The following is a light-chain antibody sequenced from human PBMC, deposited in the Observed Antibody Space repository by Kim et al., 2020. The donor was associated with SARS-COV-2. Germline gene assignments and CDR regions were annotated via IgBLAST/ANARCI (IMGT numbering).Light chain of an antibody. CDR3: QAWDNSVV. Sequence: SYELTQPPSVSVSPGQTASITCSGHRLGRKYVYWYQQKPGQSPLLVISQDTKRPSGIPERFSGSTSGNTATLTISGTQAMDEADYYCQAWDNSVVFGGGT. CDR2: QDT. CDR1: RLGRKY. J-gene: IGLJ2*01. V-gene: IGLV3-1*01.